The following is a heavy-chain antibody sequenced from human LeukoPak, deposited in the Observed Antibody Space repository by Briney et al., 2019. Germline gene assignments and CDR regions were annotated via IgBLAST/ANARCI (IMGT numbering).Heavy chain of an antibody. CDR3: AREGRAIGDPKDYFYYYYMDV. CDR1: GYTFRRYY. D-gene: IGHD2-21*01. Sequence: ASVKVSCKASGYTFRRYYMHWVRQAPGQGLEWMGIINPTGGSTSYAQKFQGRVMMTSDMSTSTVYVELSSLRSDDTAVYFCAREGRAIGDPKDYFYYYYMDVWGKGTTVSVSS. J-gene: IGHJ6*03. V-gene: IGHV1-46*01. CDR2: INPTGGST.